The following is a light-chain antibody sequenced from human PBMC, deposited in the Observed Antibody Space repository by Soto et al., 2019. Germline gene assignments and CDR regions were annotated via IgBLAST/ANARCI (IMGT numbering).Light chain of an antibody. Sequence: DIQMTQSPSSVSASVGDRVTITCRASQDISSWLAWSQQKPGKAPKLLIYAASSLQIGVPSRFSGSGSGTDFTLTISSLQPEDYATYYCQHGNSFPLTFGGGTTVEIK. CDR2: AAS. CDR1: QDISSW. CDR3: QHGNSFPLT. J-gene: IGKJ4*01. V-gene: IGKV1-12*01.